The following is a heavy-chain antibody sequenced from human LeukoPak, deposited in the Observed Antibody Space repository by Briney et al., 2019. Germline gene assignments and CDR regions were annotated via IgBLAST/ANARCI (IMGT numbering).Heavy chain of an antibody. CDR2: IFYSGST. Sequence: SETLSLTCTVSGGSISSGDYYWSWIRQPPGKGLEWIGYIFYSGSTYYNPSLKSRATISVDTSKNQFSLKLSSVTAANTAVYYCASLSSTYAFDIWGQGTMVTVSS. V-gene: IGHV4-30-4*08. J-gene: IGHJ3*02. CDR3: ASLSSTYAFDI. CDR1: GGSISSGDYY. D-gene: IGHD2-2*01.